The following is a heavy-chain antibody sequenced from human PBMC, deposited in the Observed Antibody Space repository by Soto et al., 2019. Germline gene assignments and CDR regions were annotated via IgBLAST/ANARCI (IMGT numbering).Heavy chain of an antibody. D-gene: IGHD6-25*01. Sequence: EVQLVESGGGLVKTGGSLRLSCAASGLTVSSYSTNWVRQAPGKGLEWVSSISSSSSYIYYADSVKGRCTISRDNAKNSLYMQMNSLRAEDKAVYYCAREDLPAASWGQGTLVTVSS. CDR2: ISSSSSYI. CDR3: AREDLPAAS. J-gene: IGHJ4*02. V-gene: IGHV3-21*01. CDR1: GLTVSSYS.